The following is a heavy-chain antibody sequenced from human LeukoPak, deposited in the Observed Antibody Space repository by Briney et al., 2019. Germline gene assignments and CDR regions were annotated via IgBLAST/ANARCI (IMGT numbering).Heavy chain of an antibody. V-gene: IGHV3-9*01. J-gene: IGHJ4*02. CDR1: GFTFDDYA. CDR3: AKGGDYYSPTDY. CDR2: INWNSGSI. Sequence: PGGSLRLSCAASGFTFDDYAMHWVRQAPGKGLEWVSGINWNSGSIAYADSVKGRFTISRDNAKNSLYLQMNSLRAEDTALYYCAKGGDYYSPTDYWGQGTLVTVSS. D-gene: IGHD3-22*01.